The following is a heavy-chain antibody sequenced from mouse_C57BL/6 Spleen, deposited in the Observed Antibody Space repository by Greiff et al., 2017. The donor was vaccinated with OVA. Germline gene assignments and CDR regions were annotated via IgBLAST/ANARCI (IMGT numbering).Heavy chain of an antibody. CDR2: IHPNSGST. V-gene: IGHV1-64*01. CDR3: ARDYYGSSAN. CDR1: GYTFTSYW. Sequence: VQLQQPGAELVKPGASVKLSCKASGYTFTSYWMHWGKQRPGQGLEWIGMIHPNSGSTNYNEKFKSKATLTVDKSSSTAYMQLSSLTSEDSAVYYCARDYYGSSANWGQGTLVTVSA. D-gene: IGHD1-1*01. J-gene: IGHJ3*01.